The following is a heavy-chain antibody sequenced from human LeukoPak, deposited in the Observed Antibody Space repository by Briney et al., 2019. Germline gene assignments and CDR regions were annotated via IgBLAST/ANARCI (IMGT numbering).Heavy chain of an antibody. Sequence: GGSLRLSCAASGFTFSSYSMNWVRQAPGKGLEWVSSISSSSSYIYYADSVKGRFTISRDNAKNSLYLQMNSVRAEDTAVYYCARDGEDIVVVPAAIKATSYYYYGMDVWGKGTTVTVSS. J-gene: IGHJ6*04. CDR2: ISSSSSYI. D-gene: IGHD2-2*02. V-gene: IGHV3-21*01. CDR1: GFTFSSYS. CDR3: ARDGEDIVVVPAAIKATSYYYYGMDV.